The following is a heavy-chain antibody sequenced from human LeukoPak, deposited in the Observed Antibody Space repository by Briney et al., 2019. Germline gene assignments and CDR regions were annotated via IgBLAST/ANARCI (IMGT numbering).Heavy chain of an antibody. CDR2: ISYSGST. CDR3: ARPTMVRGVIDWFDP. D-gene: IGHD3-10*01. Sequence: SETLSLTCTVSGGSISSSTYYWGWIRQPPGKGLEWIGSISYSGSTYYNPSLKSRVTISVDTSKNQFSLKLTSLTAADTAVYYCARPTMVRGVIDWFDPWGQGTLVTVSS. J-gene: IGHJ5*02. V-gene: IGHV4-39*01. CDR1: GGSISSSTYY.